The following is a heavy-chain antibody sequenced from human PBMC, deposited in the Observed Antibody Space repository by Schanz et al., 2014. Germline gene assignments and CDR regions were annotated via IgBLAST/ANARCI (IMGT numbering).Heavy chain of an antibody. CDR2: VRTKDNHYAT. D-gene: IGHD4-4*01. CDR3: ASYDNSGPYYLNH. J-gene: IGHJ5*02. V-gene: IGHV3-73*01. Sequence: EVHLVDSGGTLVQPGGSLRLSCVGSGFTFSASAIHWVRQASGKGLEWVGRVRTKDNHYATSYGASVSGRFTISRDDSKNTAYLQVNSLRTGDTAMYYCASYDNSGPYYLNHWGRGTLVTVSS. CDR1: GFTFSASA.